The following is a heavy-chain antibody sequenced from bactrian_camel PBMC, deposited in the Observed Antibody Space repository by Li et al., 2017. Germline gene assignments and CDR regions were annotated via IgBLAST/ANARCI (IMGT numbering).Heavy chain of an antibody. Sequence: HVQLVESGGGSVQAGGSLRLSCSLSEYDVTISCMGWFRQAPGKEREGVAVIDRKGSTRYADSVKGRFTISNDNAKNTLYLQMNNLKPEDSAMYYCAADRKPRWEGGWCFERVDFGVWGQGTQVTVS. V-gene: IGHV3S53*01. CDR3: AADRKPRWEGGWCFERVDFGV. CDR2: IDRKGST. D-gene: IGHD6*01. J-gene: IGHJ6*01. CDR1: EYDVTISC.